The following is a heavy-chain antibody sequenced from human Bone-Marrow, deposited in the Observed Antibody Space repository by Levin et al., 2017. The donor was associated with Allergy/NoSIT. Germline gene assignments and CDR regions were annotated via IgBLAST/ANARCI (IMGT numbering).Heavy chain of an antibody. D-gene: IGHD2-8*01. CDR3: AREAGTNVWNWFDP. J-gene: IGHJ5*02. CDR1: GFTFKNYN. Sequence: GESLKISCAASGFTFKNYNMNWLRQSPEKGLEWVSSISSKSTYMYYADSMKGRFTISRDNAKNVVYLQMDSLRVEDTAVYYCAREAGTNVWNWFDPWGQGIQVIVSS. CDR2: ISSKSTYM. V-gene: IGHV3-21*01.